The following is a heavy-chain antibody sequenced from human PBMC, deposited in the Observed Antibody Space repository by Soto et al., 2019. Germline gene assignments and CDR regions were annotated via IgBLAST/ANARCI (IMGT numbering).Heavy chain of an antibody. CDR1: GFTFSSYI. CDR3: ARAMRGYSIWFAP. CDR2: ISSSSSYI. J-gene: IGHJ5*02. V-gene: IGHV3-21*01. Sequence: ESVGGLVKPGGSLRLSCAASGFTFSSYIMNWVRQAPGKGLEWVSSISSSSSYIYYADSVKGLFTISRDNSKNSLYLKMNSMRDEDTAVYYCARAMRGYSIWFAPWGQGTLVTVSS. D-gene: IGHD3-22*01.